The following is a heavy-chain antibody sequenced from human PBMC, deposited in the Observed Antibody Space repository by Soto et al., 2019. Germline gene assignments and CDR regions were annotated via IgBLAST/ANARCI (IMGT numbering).Heavy chain of an antibody. J-gene: IGHJ4*02. Sequence: QVQLVESGGGVVQPGRSLRLSCAASGFTFSSYGMHWVRQAPGKGLEWVAVISYDGSNKYYADSVKGRFTISRDNSKNTLYLQMNSLRAEDTAVYYCATTPTRGYDILTGYSHFDYWGQGTLVTVSS. V-gene: IGHV3-30*03. CDR3: ATTPTRGYDILTGYSHFDY. D-gene: IGHD3-9*01. CDR1: GFTFSSYG. CDR2: ISYDGSNK.